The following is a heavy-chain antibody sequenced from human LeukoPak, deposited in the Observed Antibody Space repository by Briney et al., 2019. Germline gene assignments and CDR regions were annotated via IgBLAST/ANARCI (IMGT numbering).Heavy chain of an antibody. CDR3: ARNGKSGLDP. D-gene: IGHD3-3*01. J-gene: IGHJ5*02. CDR2: IYYSGST. Sequence: PSETLSLTCTVSGGSISSYYWSWIRQPPGKGLEWIGYIYYSGSTNYNPSLKSRVTISVDTSKNQFSLKLSSVTAADTAVYYCARNGKSGLDPWGQGTLVTVSS. V-gene: IGHV4-59*01. CDR1: GGSISSYY.